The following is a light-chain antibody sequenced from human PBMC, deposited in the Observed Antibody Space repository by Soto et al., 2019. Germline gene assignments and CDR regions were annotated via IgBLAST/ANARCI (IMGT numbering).Light chain of an antibody. V-gene: IGLV1-44*01. CDR1: DSNFGSTA. CDR2: SSN. CDR3: AAWDDDLHVWL. J-gene: IGLJ2*01. Sequence: QSVLTQPPSVSATPGQGVTLSCSGGDSNFGSTAVNWYQQVPGTAPKLLIYSSNQRPSGVPDRISGSKSGTSASLAISGLQSEDEADYYCAAWDDDLHVWLFGGGTKLTVL.